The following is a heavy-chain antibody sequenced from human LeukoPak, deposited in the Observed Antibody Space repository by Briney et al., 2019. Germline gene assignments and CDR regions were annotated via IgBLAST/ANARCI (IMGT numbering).Heavy chain of an antibody. Sequence: SETLSLTCTVSGGSISSYYWSWIRQPPGKGLEWIGYIYYSGSTNYNPSLKSRVTISVDTSKNQFSLKLSSVTAADTAVYYCAREVAAGGTANWFDPWGQGTLVTVSS. CDR1: GGSISSYY. CDR2: IYYSGST. CDR3: AREVAAGGTANWFDP. V-gene: IGHV4-59*01. J-gene: IGHJ5*02. D-gene: IGHD6-13*01.